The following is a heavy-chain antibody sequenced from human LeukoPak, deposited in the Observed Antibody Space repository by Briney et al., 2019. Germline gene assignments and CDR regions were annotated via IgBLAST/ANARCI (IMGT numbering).Heavy chain of an antibody. Sequence: HPGGSLRLSCAGSGFIVSNYYMVWVRQAPGKGLEWVSLIRDSGETFYADSVKGRFTISRDNSKNTMYLQMNRLRVEDTAVYLCARDRAVTKDWVEFDPWGQGTPVTVSS. J-gene: IGHJ5*02. D-gene: IGHD4-17*01. CDR2: IRDSGET. CDR3: ARDRAVTKDWVEFDP. CDR1: GFIVSNYY. V-gene: IGHV3-66*03.